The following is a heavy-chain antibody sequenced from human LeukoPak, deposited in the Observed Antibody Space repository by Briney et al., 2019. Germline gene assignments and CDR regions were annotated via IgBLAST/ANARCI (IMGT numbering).Heavy chain of an antibody. CDR2: IFYSGST. D-gene: IGHD3-22*01. J-gene: IGHJ3*02. V-gene: IGHV4-59*01. Sequence: SETLSLTCTVSGGSISSYYWSWIRQPPGKGLEWVGYIFYSGSTNYNPSLKSRVTISVDTSKNQFSLKLSSVIAADTAVYYCARGTYDSSGADAFDIWGQGTLVPVSS. CDR1: GGSISSYY. CDR3: ARGTYDSSGADAFDI.